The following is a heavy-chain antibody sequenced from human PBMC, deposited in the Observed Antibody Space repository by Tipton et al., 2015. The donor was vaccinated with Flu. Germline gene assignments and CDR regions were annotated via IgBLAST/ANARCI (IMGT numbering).Heavy chain of an antibody. CDR1: GGAFSTYA. CDR2: ISGTGGST. D-gene: IGHD1-26*01. J-gene: IGHJ4*02. V-gene: IGHV3-23*01. CDR3: AKSRRELHNRDYFDS. Sequence: SLRLSCAASGGAFSTYAMSWVRQAPGKGLEWVSSISGTGGSTYSADPVRGRFTISRDNSKNTLYLQMDILRAEDTALYYCAKSRRELHNRDYFDSWGQGTLVTVSS.